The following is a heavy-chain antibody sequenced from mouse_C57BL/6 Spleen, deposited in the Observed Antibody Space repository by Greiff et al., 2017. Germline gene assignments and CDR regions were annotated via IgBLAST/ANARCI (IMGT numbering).Heavy chain of an antibody. CDR3: ARGSSGFSWFAY. J-gene: IGHJ3*01. CDR1: GFNIKDYY. V-gene: IGHV14-2*01. D-gene: IGHD3-2*02. Sequence: EVHLVESGAELVKPGASVKLSCTASGFNIKDYYMHWVKQRTEQGLEWIGRIDPEDGETKYAPKFQGKATITADTSSNTAYLQLSSLTSEDTAVYYCARGSSGFSWFAYWGQGTLVTVSA. CDR2: IDPEDGET.